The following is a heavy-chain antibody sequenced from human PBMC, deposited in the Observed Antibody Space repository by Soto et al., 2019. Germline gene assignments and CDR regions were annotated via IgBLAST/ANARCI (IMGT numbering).Heavy chain of an antibody. J-gene: IGHJ6*02. CDR1: GGTFSSYA. CDR3: ARAGLAAAGTPDYYYGMDV. Sequence: SVKVSCKASGGTFSSYAISWVRQAPGQGLEWMGGIIPIFGTANYAQKFQGRVTITADESTSTAYMELSSLRSEDTAVYYCARAGLAAAGTPDYYYGMDVWGQGTTVTVSS. CDR2: IIPIFGTA. V-gene: IGHV1-69*13. D-gene: IGHD6-13*01.